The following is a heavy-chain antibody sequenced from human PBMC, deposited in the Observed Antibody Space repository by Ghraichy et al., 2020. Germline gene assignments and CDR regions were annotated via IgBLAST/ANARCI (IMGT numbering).Heavy chain of an antibody. Sequence: LSLTCAASGFTFSSYAMSWVRQAPGKGLEWVSAISGSGGSTYYADSVKGRFTISRDNSKNTLYLQMNSLRAEDTAVYYCAKGRDGYDYWGQGTLVTVSS. CDR3: AKGRDGYDY. J-gene: IGHJ4*02. CDR1: GFTFSSYA. V-gene: IGHV3-23*01. CDR2: ISGSGGST. D-gene: IGHD5-24*01.